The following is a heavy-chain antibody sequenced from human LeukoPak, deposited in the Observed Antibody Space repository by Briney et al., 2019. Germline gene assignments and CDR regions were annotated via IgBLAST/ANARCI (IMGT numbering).Heavy chain of an antibody. V-gene: IGHV3-21*01. D-gene: IGHD2-2*02. J-gene: IGHJ5*02. CDR3: AREYCSSTSCYTGDNWFDP. CDR2: ISSSSSYI. Sequence: PGGSLRLSCAASGFTFSSYSMNWVRQAPGKGLEWVSSISSSSSYIYYADSVKGRFTISRDNAKNSLYLQMNSLRAEDTAVYYCAREYCSSTSCYTGDNWFDPWGQGTLVTVSS. CDR1: GFTFSSYS.